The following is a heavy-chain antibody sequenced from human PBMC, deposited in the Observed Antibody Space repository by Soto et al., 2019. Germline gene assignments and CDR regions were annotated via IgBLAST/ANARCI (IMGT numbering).Heavy chain of an antibody. CDR3: ARDKITGLFDY. V-gene: IGHV3-21*01. CDR2: ISSSSSYI. D-gene: IGHD2-8*02. Sequence: GGSLRLSCAASGFTFTSYTMHWVRQAPGKGLEWVSSISSSSSYIYYADSVKGRFTISRDNAKKSLYLQMNSLRAADTAVYYCARDKITGLFDYWGQGTLVTVSS. J-gene: IGHJ4*02. CDR1: GFTFTSYT.